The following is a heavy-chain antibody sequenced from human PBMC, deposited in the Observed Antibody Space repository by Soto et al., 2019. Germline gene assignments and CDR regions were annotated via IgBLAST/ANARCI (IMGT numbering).Heavy chain of an antibody. CDR3: ATVPGSMGGAFDD. CDR2: IKPDGSEK. J-gene: IGHJ4*02. CDR1: GFIFSDYW. D-gene: IGHD1-26*01. Sequence: ESGGGLVQPGGSLRLSCAASGFIFSDYWMTWVRQAPGKGLEWVSYIKPDGSEKYYVDSVEGRFTISRDNAKNSLDLQMNNLRVEDTAVYYCATVPGSMGGAFDDWGQGTLVTVSS. V-gene: IGHV3-7*03.